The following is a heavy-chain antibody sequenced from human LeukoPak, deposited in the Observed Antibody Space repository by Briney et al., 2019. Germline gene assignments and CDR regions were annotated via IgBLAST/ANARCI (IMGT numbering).Heavy chain of an antibody. CDR1: GDSISSGYYY. Sequence: SQTLSLTCTVSGDSISSGYYYWNWIRQPAGKGLEWIGRIYSRGNTDYNPSLKSRVTMSIDTSKNQFSLKVSSVTAADTAVYWCARSNVATHAFGIWGQGTLVNVSS. V-gene: IGHV4-61*02. D-gene: IGHD2-15*01. CDR2: IYSRGNT. CDR3: ARSNVATHAFGI. J-gene: IGHJ3*02.